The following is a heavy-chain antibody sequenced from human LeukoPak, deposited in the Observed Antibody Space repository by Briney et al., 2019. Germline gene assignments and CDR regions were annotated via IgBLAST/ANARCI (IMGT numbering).Heavy chain of an antibody. J-gene: IGHJ4*02. Sequence: GGSLRLSCAASGVTLSSYWMSWVRQAPGKGLEWVANIKQDGSEKYYVDSVKGRFTISRDNAKNSLYLQMNSLRAEDTAVYYCARDKAVGVVVPAASYWGQGTLVTVSS. CDR1: GVTLSSYW. V-gene: IGHV3-7*01. CDR2: IKQDGSEK. D-gene: IGHD2-2*01. CDR3: ARDKAVGVVVPAASY.